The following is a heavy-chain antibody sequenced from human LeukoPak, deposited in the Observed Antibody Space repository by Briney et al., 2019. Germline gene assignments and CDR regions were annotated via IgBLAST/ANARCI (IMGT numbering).Heavy chain of an antibody. CDR3: ARVLNWFDP. D-gene: IGHD2-8*01. CDR2: IYYSGST. J-gene: IGHJ5*02. V-gene: IGHV4-39*01. Sequence: SETLSLTCTVSGGSISSSSYYWGWIRQPPGKGLEWIGSIYYSGSTYYNPSLKSRVTISVDTSKNQFSLKLSSVTAADTAVYYCARVLNWFDPWGQGTLVTVSS. CDR1: GGSISSSSYY.